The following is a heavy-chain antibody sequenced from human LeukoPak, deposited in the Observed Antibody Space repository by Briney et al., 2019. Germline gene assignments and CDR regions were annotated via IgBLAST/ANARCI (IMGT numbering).Heavy chain of an antibody. CDR1: GGSISSGGYY. J-gene: IGHJ3*02. CDR2: IYYSGRT. V-gene: IGHV4-61*08. CDR3: ARVGYDSGSFRDDAFDI. Sequence: SETLSLTCTVSGGSISSGGYYWRWLRQHPGKGLEWLGYIYYSGRTNYNPSLKSRVTISVDTYKNQFSLKLSSVTAADTAVYYCARVGYDSGSFRDDAFDIWGQGTMVTVSS. D-gene: IGHD3-10*01.